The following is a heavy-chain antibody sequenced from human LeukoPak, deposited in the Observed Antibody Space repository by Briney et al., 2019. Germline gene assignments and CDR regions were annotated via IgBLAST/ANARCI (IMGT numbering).Heavy chain of an antibody. CDR2: INYGGST. CDR3: VRTYEIVGATAFYHYFYYMDV. J-gene: IGHJ6*03. V-gene: IGHV4-34*01. Sequence: SETLSLTCAVYLDSLSGYSWSWIRQPPGKGLEWIGEINYGGSTKYNSSLKSRVIISVDTSKNQFSLKLTSVTAADMAIYYCVRTYEIVGATAFYHYFYYMDVWGKGTTVTISS. D-gene: IGHD1-26*01. CDR1: LDSLSGYS.